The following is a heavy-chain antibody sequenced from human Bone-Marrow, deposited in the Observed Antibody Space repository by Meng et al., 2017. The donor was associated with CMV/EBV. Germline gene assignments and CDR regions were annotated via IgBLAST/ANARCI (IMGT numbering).Heavy chain of an antibody. V-gene: IGHV5-51*01. Sequence: GGSLRLSCKASGYSFTSYWIGWVRQMPGKGLEWMGIIYPGDSDTRYSPSFQGQVTISADKSISTAYLQWSSLKASDTAMYYCARGTGSSSSRWFDPRGQGTLVTVSS. J-gene: IGHJ5*02. CDR1: GYSFTSYW. CDR3: ARGTGSSSSRWFDP. CDR2: IYPGDSDT. D-gene: IGHD6-6*01.